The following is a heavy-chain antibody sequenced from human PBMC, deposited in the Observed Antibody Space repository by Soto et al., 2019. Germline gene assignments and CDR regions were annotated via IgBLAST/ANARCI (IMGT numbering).Heavy chain of an antibody. Sequence: QVQLQESGPGLVKPSQTLSLTCTVSGGSISSCDDFWTWIRQPPGKGLEWIGYIYYSGSTYYNPSLQSRLTMSVDTSKTQLSLKLISVTAAATAVYYCARERTKWKDSYYYGMDVWGQGTTVTVSS. D-gene: IGHD2-8*01. V-gene: IGHV4-30-4*01. CDR1: GGSISSCDDF. CDR2: IYYSGST. J-gene: IGHJ6*02. CDR3: ARERTKWKDSYYYGMDV.